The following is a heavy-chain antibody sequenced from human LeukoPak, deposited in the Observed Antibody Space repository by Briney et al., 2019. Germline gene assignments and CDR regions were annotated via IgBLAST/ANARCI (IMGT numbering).Heavy chain of an antibody. V-gene: IGHV3-23*01. D-gene: IGHD3-10*01. CDR3: ARGDYYDLDY. CDR2: ISGSGGTT. Sequence: GGSLRLSCAASGFTFSSYAMSWVRQAPGKGLEWVSRISGSGGTTYYADSVKGRFTISRDNSKNTLYLQMNSLRAEDTAVYYCARGDYYDLDYWGQGTLVTASS. CDR1: GFTFSSYA. J-gene: IGHJ4*02.